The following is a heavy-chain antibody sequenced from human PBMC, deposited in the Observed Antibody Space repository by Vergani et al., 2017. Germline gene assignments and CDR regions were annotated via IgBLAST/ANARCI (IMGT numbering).Heavy chain of an antibody. CDR3: VAYYDSSGYDLDY. D-gene: IGHD3-22*01. CDR2: IYYSGST. J-gene: IGHJ4*02. Sequence: QLQLQESGPGLVKPSETLSLTCTVSGGSISSSSYYWGWIRQPPGKGLEWIGRIYYSGSTYYNPSLKSRVTISVDTSKNQCSMKLSSVTAADTAVYYCVAYYDSSGYDLDYWGQGTLVTVSS. V-gene: IGHV4-39*07. CDR1: GGSISSSSYY.